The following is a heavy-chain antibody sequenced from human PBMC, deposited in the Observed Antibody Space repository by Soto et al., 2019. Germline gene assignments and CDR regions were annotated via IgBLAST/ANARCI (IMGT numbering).Heavy chain of an antibody. CDR2: ISSSGSTI. V-gene: IGHV3-11*01. CDR3: ARSDYDILTGYYRSDAFDI. Sequence: GGSLRLSCAASGFTFSDYYMSWIRQAPGKGLEWVSYISSSGSTIYYADSVKGRFTISRDNAKNSLYLQMNSLRAEETAVYYCARSDYDILTGYYRSDAFDIWGQGTMVTVSS. D-gene: IGHD3-9*01. J-gene: IGHJ3*02. CDR1: GFTFSDYY.